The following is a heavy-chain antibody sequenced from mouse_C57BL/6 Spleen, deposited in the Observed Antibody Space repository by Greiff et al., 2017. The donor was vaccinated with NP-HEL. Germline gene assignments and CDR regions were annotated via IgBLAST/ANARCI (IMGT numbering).Heavy chain of an antibody. CDR3: GRVDWSYAMDY. D-gene: IGHD4-1*01. J-gene: IGHJ4*01. CDR1: GYAFSSSW. V-gene: IGHV1-82*01. CDR2: IYPGDGDT. Sequence: QVQLQQSGPELVKPGASVKISCKASGYAFSSSWMNWVKQRPGKGLEWIGRIYPGDGDTNYNGKFKGKATLTADKSSSTAYMQLSSLTSEDSAVYFCGRVDWSYAMDYWGQGTSVTVSS.